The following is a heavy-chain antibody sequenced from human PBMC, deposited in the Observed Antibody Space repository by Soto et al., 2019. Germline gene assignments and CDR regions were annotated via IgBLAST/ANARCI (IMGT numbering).Heavy chain of an antibody. J-gene: IGHJ4*02. CDR2: IYYTGST. CDR1: GGSISAFY. Sequence: PSETLSLTCTVSGGSISAFYWNWVRKPPGKGLEWIGNIYYTGSTNYNPSLKSRVTISVDTSKNQFSLKLSSVTAADTAVYYCARPSVAVTWGPFDDWGQGTLVTVSS. V-gene: IGHV4-59*01. CDR3: ARPSVAVTWGPFDD. D-gene: IGHD6-19*01.